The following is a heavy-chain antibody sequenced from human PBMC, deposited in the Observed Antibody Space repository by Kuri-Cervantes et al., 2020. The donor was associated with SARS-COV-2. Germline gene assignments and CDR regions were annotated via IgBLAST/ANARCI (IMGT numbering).Heavy chain of an antibody. D-gene: IGHD2-2*01. CDR2: IYHGDSDT. V-gene: IGHV5-51*01. J-gene: IGHJ4*02. Sequence: KVSCKGSGYSFTSYWIGWVRQMPGKGLEWMGIIYHGDSDTRYSPSFQGQVTISADKSISTAYLQWSSLKASDTAMYYCATGLVVPAAMRDYWGQGTLVTVSS. CDR1: GYSFTSYW. CDR3: ATGLVVPAAMRDY.